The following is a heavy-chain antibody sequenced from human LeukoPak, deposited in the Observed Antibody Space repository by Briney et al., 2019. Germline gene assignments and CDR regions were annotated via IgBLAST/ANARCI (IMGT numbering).Heavy chain of an antibody. CDR1: SGSISSYY. D-gene: IGHD3-3*01. Sequence: SETLSLTCTVSSGSISSYYWSWIRQPPGKGLEWIAYIHFSGSTNYNPSLKSRLTISADTSKNQFSLKLSSVTAADTAVYYCARFVGSSWLAFDIWGQGTTVTVSS. J-gene: IGHJ3*02. CDR2: IHFSGST. CDR3: ARFVGSSWLAFDI. V-gene: IGHV4-59*01.